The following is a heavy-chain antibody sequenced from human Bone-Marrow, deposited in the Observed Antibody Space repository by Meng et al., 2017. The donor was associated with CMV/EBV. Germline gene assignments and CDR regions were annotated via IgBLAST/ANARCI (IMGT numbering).Heavy chain of an antibody. CDR1: GPGGSNRNYY. J-gene: IGHJ6*02. Sequence: GSLRLSCAVYGPGGSNRNYYWNWIRQPPGKGLEWIGEVNHDGTKNYNPSLKSRVSISVDTSKNQFSLKLTSVTAADAAVYYCARSSHCNTFSCSLLRADYYYGVNVWGQGPTVPVSS. D-gene: IGHD2/OR15-2a*01. CDR2: VNHDGTK. CDR3: ARSSHCNTFSCSLLRADYYYGVNV. V-gene: IGHV4-34*01.